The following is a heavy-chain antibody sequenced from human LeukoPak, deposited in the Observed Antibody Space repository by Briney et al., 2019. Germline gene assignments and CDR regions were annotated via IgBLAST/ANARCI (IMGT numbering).Heavy chain of an antibody. CDR3: ARSPALYYYFYMDV. D-gene: IGHD2-2*02. CDR2: ISSGGNYM. J-gene: IGHJ6*03. CDR1: ESTFRNYS. Sequence: GGSLRLSCAASESTFRNYSMNWVRQAPGKGLEGVSYISSGGNYMFYVDSVKGRFTISRDNLKNSLFLKMNTLRAEDTAVYYCARSPALYYYFYMDVWGKGTTVTVSS. V-gene: IGHV3-21*01.